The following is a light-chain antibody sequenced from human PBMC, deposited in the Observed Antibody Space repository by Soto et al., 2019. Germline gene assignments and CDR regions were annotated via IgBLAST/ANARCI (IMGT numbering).Light chain of an antibody. Sequence: EIVLTQSPATLSLSPGEKATLSCRASETVRTGSLAWYQQKPGQAPRLLIFCASVRATDIPDRFSGSVSGADFTLTITRLAPEDFAVYHCQQYASSPWTFGQGTKLEIK. J-gene: IGKJ1*01. CDR2: CAS. CDR3: QQYASSPWT. CDR1: ETVRTGS. V-gene: IGKV3-20*01.